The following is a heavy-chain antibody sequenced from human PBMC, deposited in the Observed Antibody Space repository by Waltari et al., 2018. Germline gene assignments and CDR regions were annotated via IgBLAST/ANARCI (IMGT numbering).Heavy chain of an antibody. CDR3: TTLFGDFWSGYFFDF. V-gene: IGHV3-15*01. D-gene: IGHD3-3*01. J-gene: IGHJ4*02. CDR1: GFTFSNAW. CDR2: VKSKSDGGTR. Sequence: EVQLVESGGGLVKPGGSLRLSCAASGFTFSNAWMSWARQAPGKGLEWVGRVKSKSDGGTRDYSAPVKGRFTISRDDSENTLYLQMNSLKTEDTAVYYCTTLFGDFWSGYFFDFWGQGTLVTVSS.